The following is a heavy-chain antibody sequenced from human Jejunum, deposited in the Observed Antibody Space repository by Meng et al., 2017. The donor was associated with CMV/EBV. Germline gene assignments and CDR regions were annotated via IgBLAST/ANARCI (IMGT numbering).Heavy chain of an antibody. CDR2: MGGSGSSI. D-gene: IGHD6-19*01. V-gene: IGHV3-11*01. J-gene: IGHJ4*02. Sequence: FSDYYMTWVRLAPGKGLEWVSYMGGSGSSIDYADSVKGRFTISRDNAKNSLYLQMNSLRVEDTAVYYCARDPYSIAVAGKGEFDSWGQGTLVTVSS. CDR3: ARDPYSIAVAGKGEFDS. CDR1: FSDYY.